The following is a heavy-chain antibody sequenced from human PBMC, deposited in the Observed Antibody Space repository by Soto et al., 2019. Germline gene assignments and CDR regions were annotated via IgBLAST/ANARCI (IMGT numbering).Heavy chain of an antibody. CDR3: VAGATSSSYYYYYGMDV. CDR2: IIPIFGTA. V-gene: IGHV1-69*13. CDR1: GGTFSSYA. J-gene: IGHJ6*02. D-gene: IGHD1-26*01. Sequence: SVKVSCKASGGTFSSYAISWVRQAPGQGLEWMGGIIPIFGTANYAQKFQGRVTITADESTSTAYMELSSLRSEDTAVYYCVAGATSSSYYYYYGMDVWGQGTTVTVSS.